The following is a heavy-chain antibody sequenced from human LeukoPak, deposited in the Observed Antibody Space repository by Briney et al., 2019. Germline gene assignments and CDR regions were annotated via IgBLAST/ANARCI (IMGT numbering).Heavy chain of an antibody. D-gene: IGHD1-14*01. V-gene: IGHV4-59*01. CDR2: IYYSGSI. Sequence: PSETLSLTCTVSGDSISGYYWSWIRQPPGKGLEWIGYIYYSGSINYNPSLKSRVTISVDTSKNQFSLKLSSVTAADTAVYFCARSGTGDERIGVDNWGQGTLVTVSS. CDR1: GDSISGYY. CDR3: ARSGTGDERIGVDN. J-gene: IGHJ4*02.